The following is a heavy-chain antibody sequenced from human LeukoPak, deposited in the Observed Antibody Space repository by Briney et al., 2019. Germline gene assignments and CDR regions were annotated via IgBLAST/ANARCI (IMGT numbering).Heavy chain of an antibody. CDR3: AGVGDAGWDIDL. CDR1: GFTFSSYE. Sequence: GGSLRLSCAASGFTFSSYEMNWVRQAPGKGLEWVSAISGNGGSTYYADSVKGRFTISRDNSKNTLYLQMNSLRAEDTAVYYFAGVGDAGWDIDLWGRGTMVTVSS. V-gene: IGHV3-23*01. D-gene: IGHD2-21*02. CDR2: ISGNGGST. J-gene: IGHJ2*01.